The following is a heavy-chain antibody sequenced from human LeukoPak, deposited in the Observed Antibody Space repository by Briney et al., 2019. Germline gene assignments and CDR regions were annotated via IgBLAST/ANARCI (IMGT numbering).Heavy chain of an antibody. CDR3: AKEAGDAFFSGTAGFDS. CDR2: VNSDESDI. V-gene: IGHV3-74*03. J-gene: IGHJ5*01. D-gene: IGHD1-1*01. CDR1: GFRVSFYW. Sequence: GGSLRLSCTASGFRVSFYWMHWVRQVPGKEPVWISRVNSDESDITYADSVKGRFTISRDNAKNTVYLLMNNVRVDDTAVYYCAKEAGDAFFSGTAGFDSWDQGTVVIVSS.